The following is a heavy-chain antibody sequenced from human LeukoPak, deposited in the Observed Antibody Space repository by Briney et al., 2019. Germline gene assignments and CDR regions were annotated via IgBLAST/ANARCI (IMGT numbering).Heavy chain of an antibody. D-gene: IGHD3-10*01. J-gene: IGHJ5*02. Sequence: SGGSLRLSCAVSGFTPSNYSMNWVRQAPGKGLEWVSYISSSGSTIYYADSVKGRFTISRDNAKNTVYLQMNSLRAEDTAVYYCARDYVSGSFGPWGQGTLVTVSS. CDR2: ISSSGSTI. CDR1: GFTPSNYS. V-gene: IGHV3-48*04. CDR3: ARDYVSGSFGP.